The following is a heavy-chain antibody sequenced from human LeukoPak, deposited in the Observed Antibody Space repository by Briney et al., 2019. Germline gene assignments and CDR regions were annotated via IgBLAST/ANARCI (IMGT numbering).Heavy chain of an antibody. CDR2: MNPNSGNT. D-gene: IGHD3/OR15-3a*01. CDR1: GYTFTSYD. V-gene: IGHV1-8*01. J-gene: IGHJ4*02. CDR3: VRGRATDYSFDY. Sequence: ASVKVSCKASGYTFTSYDINWVRQATGQGLEWMGWMNPNSGNTGYAQKFQGRVTMTRNTSISTAYMELSSLRSEDTAVYYCVRGRATDYSFDYWGQGTLVTVSS.